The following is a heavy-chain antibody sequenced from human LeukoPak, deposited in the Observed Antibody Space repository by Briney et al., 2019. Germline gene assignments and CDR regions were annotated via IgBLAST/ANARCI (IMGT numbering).Heavy chain of an antibody. CDR1: GLTFSSYA. CDR2: ISGSGGRT. Sequence: GGSLRLSCAASGLTFSSYAMSWVRQAPGKGREWVSAISGSGGRTYYADSVKGRFTISRDNSKNTLYLQMNSLRAEDTAVYYCAKVSRPLYDSSGYYNHWGQGTLVTVSS. D-gene: IGHD3-22*01. V-gene: IGHV3-23*01. J-gene: IGHJ5*02. CDR3: AKVSRPLYDSSGYYNH.